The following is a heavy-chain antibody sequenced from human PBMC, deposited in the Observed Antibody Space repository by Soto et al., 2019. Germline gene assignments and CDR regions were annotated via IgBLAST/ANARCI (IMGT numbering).Heavy chain of an antibody. CDR2: IFHDGTA. J-gene: IGHJ4*02. CDR1: GVSISSGNW. Sequence: SETLSLTCAVSGVSISSGNWWTWVLQTPQRGLEYIGEIFHDGTANYYPSFERRVAISVDTSKNQFSLKLTSVTAADTAIYFCARLVYDTRLNYMYFDFWGQGALVTVPQ. V-gene: IGHV4-4*02. D-gene: IGHD3-10*01. CDR3: ARLVYDTRLNYMYFDF.